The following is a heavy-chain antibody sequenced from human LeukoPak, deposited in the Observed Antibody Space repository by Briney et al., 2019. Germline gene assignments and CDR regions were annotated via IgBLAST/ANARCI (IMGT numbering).Heavy chain of an antibody. Sequence: PSETLSLTCTVSGGSNTNYYWSWIRQPPGKGLEWIGYIYYSGSTNYNPSLKSRVTISVDTSKNQFSLKLSSVTAADTAVYYCARHEYAVAGIFDYWGQGTLVTVSS. CDR2: IYYSGST. J-gene: IGHJ4*02. CDR3: ARHEYAVAGIFDY. V-gene: IGHV4-59*08. CDR1: GGSNTNYY. D-gene: IGHD6-19*01.